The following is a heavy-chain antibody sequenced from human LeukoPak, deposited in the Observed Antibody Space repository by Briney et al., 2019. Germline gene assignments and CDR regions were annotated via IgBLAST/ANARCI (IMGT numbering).Heavy chain of an antibody. CDR1: GFTVSSNY. CDR3: ARDTGYSSSWYLGY. J-gene: IGHJ4*02. Sequence: GGSLRLSCAASGFTVSSNYMSWVRQAPGEGLEWVSVIYSGGSTYYADSVKGRFTISRDNSKNTLYLQMNSLRAEDTAVYYCARDTGYSSSWYLGYWGQGTLVTVSS. V-gene: IGHV3-66*01. CDR2: IYSGGST. D-gene: IGHD6-13*01.